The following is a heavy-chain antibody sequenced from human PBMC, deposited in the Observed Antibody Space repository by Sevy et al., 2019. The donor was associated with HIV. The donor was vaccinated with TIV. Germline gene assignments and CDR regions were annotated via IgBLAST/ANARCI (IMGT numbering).Heavy chain of an antibody. CDR1: GFTFSSYG. D-gene: IGHD2-21*02. CDR2: IWYDGSNK. V-gene: IGHV3-33*01. J-gene: IGHJ3*02. Sequence: GGSLRLSCAASGFTFSSYGMHWVRQAPGKGLEWVAVIWYDGSNKYYADSVKGRFTISRDNSKKTLYLQMNSLRAEDTAVYYCARSLIVVVTAIVAGGAFDIWGQGTIVTVSS. CDR3: ARSLIVVVTAIVAGGAFDI.